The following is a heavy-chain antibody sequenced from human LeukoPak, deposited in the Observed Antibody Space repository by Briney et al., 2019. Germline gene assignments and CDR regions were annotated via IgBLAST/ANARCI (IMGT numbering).Heavy chain of an antibody. CDR3: ARDPGHDY. V-gene: IGHV3-21*01. D-gene: IGHD3-10*01. J-gene: IGHJ4*02. Sequence: PGGSLRLSCAASGFTFSSCWMSWVRQAPGKGLEWVSSISSSSSYIYYADSVKGRFTISRDNAKNSLYLQMNSLRAEDTAVYYCARDPGHDYWGQGTLVTVSS. CDR2: ISSSSSYI. CDR1: GFTFSSCW.